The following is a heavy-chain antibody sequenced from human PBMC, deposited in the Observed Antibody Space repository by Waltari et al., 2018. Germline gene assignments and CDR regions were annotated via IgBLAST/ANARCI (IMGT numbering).Heavy chain of an antibody. J-gene: IGHJ5*02. CDR2: INAGNGNT. CDR1: GYTFTSSS. D-gene: IGHD6-19*01. CDR3: ARDSYLAVAFS. V-gene: IGHV1-3*01. Sequence: QVQLVQSGAEVKKPGASVKVSCKASGYTFTSSSMHWVRQAPGQRREWMGWINAGNGNTKYSQKFQGRVTITRDTSASTAYMELSSLRSEDTAVYYCARDSYLAVAFSWGQGTLVTVSS.